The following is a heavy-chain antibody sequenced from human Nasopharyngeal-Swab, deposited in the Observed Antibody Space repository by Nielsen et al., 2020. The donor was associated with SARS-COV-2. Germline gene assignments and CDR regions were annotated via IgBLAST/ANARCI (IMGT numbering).Heavy chain of an antibody. CDR1: GGSISSYY. V-gene: IGHV4-59*13. J-gene: IGHJ5*02. D-gene: IGHD6-13*01. Sequence: GSLRLSCSVSGGSISSYYWNWIRQSPGKGLEWIGYFFHSGGTNYNPSFKSRVTISMDTSNNQVSLKLSSVTAADTAVYYCARKASSSWYSGWFDPWGQGTLVTVSS. CDR2: FFHSGGT. CDR3: ARKASSSWYSGWFDP.